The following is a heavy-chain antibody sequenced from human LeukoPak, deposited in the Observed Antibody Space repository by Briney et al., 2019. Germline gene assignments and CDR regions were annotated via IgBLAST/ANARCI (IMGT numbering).Heavy chain of an antibody. CDR3: AKGLPGIAVAGTGDY. J-gene: IGHJ4*02. D-gene: IGHD6-19*01. Sequence: GGSLRLSCAASGFTFSSYAMSWVRQAPGKGLEWVSAISGSGGSTYYADSVEGRFTISRDNSKNTLYLQMNSLRAEDTAVYYYAKGLPGIAVAGTGDYWGQGTLVTVSS. V-gene: IGHV3-23*01. CDR2: ISGSGGST. CDR1: GFTFSSYA.